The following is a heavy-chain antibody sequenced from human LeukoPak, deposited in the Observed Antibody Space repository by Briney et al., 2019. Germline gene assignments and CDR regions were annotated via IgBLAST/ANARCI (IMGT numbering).Heavy chain of an antibody. J-gene: IGHJ4*02. D-gene: IGHD4-23*01. CDR2: VDVSGGTT. CDR3: AKDQTPYS. V-gene: IGHV3-23*01. CDR1: GFTFSNYN. Sequence: GGSLRLSCAASGFTFSNYNMNWVRQAPGKGLELVSTVDVSGGTTYYADSVKGRFTISRDNSKNTLYLQMNSLRADDTAVYYCAKDQTPYSWGQGTLITVSS.